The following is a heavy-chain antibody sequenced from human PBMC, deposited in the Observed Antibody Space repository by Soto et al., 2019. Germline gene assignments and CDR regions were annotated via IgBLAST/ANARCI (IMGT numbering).Heavy chain of an antibody. D-gene: IGHD4-17*01. CDR2: ISSGSETT. J-gene: IGHJ4*02. CDR1: GLSFGSYA. V-gene: IGHV3-23*01. CDR3: AKSPVYGDHFDY. Sequence: GGSLRLSCAASGLSFGSYAMSWVRQAPGKGLEWVSLISSGSETTYYTDSVKGRFTISRDNSENTLYLQMHSLRAEDTAVYYCAKSPVYGDHFDYWGKGSLFTASS.